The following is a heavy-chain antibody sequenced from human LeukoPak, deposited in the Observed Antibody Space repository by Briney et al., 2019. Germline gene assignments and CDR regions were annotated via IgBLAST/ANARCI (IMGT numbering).Heavy chain of an antibody. J-gene: IGHJ4*02. D-gene: IGHD2-15*01. CDR1: GYTFTGYY. CDR3: ARDLGYCSGGSCYPTAYYFDY. V-gene: IGHV1-2*02. CDR2: INPNSGGT. Sequence: ASVKVSCKASGYTFTGYYMHWVRQAPAQGLEWMGWINPNSGGTNYAQKFQGRVTMTRDTSISTAYMELSRLRSDDTAVYYCARDLGYCSGGSCYPTAYYFDYWGQGTLVTVSS.